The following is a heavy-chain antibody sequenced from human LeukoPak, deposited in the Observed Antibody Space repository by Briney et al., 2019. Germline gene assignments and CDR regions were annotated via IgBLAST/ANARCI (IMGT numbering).Heavy chain of an antibody. CDR1: GFSFNSYD. Sequence: GGSLRVSCAASGFSFNSYDMHWVRQVRGKGLEWVGAIGTGGDTYYADSVKGRFTISRENAKKSLYLQMDCLRAGDTAVYYCARDRGYDFWSGSFDLWGRGTLVTVSS. D-gene: IGHD3-3*01. V-gene: IGHV3-13*01. J-gene: IGHJ2*01. CDR2: IGTGGDT. CDR3: ARDRGYDFWSGSFDL.